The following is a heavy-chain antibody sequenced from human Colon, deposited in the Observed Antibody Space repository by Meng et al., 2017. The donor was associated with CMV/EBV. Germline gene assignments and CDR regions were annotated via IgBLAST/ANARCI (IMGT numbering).Heavy chain of an antibody. CDR1: GFSFNTYG. Sequence: GESLKISCVASGFSFNTYGMHWVRQAPGKGLEWVAFIRYDGSNKYYADSVKGRFTISRDNSKNTLYLQMNSLRAEDTAVYYCAKPRRTIFGVVPSPPDYWGQGTLVTVSS. CDR2: IRYDGSNK. V-gene: IGHV3-30*02. D-gene: IGHD3-3*01. J-gene: IGHJ4*02. CDR3: AKPRRTIFGVVPSPPDY.